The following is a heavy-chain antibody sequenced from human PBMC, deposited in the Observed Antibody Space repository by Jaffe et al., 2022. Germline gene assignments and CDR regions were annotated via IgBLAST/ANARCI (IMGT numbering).Heavy chain of an antibody. J-gene: IGHJ4*02. CDR3: ARDSIAARVSTFDY. CDR2: ISSSSSYI. D-gene: IGHD6-6*01. V-gene: IGHV3-21*01. Sequence: EVQLVESGGGLVKPGGSLRLSCAASGFTFSSYSMNWVRQAPGKGLEWVSSISSSSSYIYYADSVKGRFTISRDNAKNSLYLQMNSLRAEDTAVYYCARDSIAARVSTFDYWGQGTLVTVSS. CDR1: GFTFSSYS.